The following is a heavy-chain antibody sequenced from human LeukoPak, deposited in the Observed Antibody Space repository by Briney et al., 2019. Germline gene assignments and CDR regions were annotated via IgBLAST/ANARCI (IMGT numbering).Heavy chain of an antibody. CDR2: INPNSGGT. CDR3: ARDVGDYYGSGTYYGMDV. D-gene: IGHD3-10*01. J-gene: IGHJ6*02. V-gene: IGHV1-2*02. CDR1: GYTFTGYY. Sequence: ASAKVSCKASGYTFTGYYMHWVRQAPGQGLEWMGWINPNSGGTNYAQKFQGRVTMTRDTSISTAYMELSRLRSDDTAVYYCARDVGDYYGSGTYYGMDVWGQGTTVTVSS.